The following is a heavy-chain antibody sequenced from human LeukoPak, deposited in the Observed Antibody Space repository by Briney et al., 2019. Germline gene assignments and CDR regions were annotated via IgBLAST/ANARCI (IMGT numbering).Heavy chain of an antibody. CDR1: GGSISSGGYY. V-gene: IGHV4-31*03. J-gene: IGHJ5*02. D-gene: IGHD3-3*01. CDR3: ARVMYYDFWSGYYGVYSWFDP. Sequence: SETLSLTCTVSGGSISSGGYYWSWIRQHPGKGLEWIGYIYYSGSTYYNPSLKSRVTISVDTSKNQFSLKLSSVTAADTAVYYCARVMYYDFWSGYYGVYSWFDPWGQGTLVTVSS. CDR2: IYYSGST.